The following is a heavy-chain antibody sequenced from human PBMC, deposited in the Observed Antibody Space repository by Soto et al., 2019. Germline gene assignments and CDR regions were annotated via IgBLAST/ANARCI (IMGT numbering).Heavy chain of an antibody. D-gene: IGHD3-3*01. CDR2: IYYSGST. CDR3: ARVGFWSGYQEYYFDY. J-gene: IGHJ4*02. CDR1: GGSISSYY. V-gene: IGHV4-59*01. Sequence: SETLSLTCTVSGGSISSYYWSWIRQPPGKGLEWIGYIYYSGSTNYNPSLKSRVTISVDTSKNQFSLKLSSVTAADTAVYYCARVGFWSGYQEYYFDYRGQGTLVTVAS.